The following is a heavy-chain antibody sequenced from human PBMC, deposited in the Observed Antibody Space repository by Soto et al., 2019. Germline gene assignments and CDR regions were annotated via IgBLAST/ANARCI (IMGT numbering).Heavy chain of an antibody. J-gene: IGHJ4*02. D-gene: IGHD3-22*01. CDR1: GFTFSSYS. V-gene: IGHV3-21*01. CDR2: ISSDSTYI. Sequence: PGGSLRLSCATSGFTFSSYSMNWVRQAPGKGLEWVSCISSDSTYIYYADSVEGRFTISRDNAKNSLYLQMNSLRAEDTAVYYCVRARSTDSRPDYWGQGTLVTVSS. CDR3: VRARSTDSRPDY.